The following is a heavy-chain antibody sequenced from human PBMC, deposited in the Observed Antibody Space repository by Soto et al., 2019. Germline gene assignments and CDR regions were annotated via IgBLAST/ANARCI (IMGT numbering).Heavy chain of an antibody. CDR1: GLSITDSEMG. D-gene: IGHD6-19*01. CDR3: ARRHLAVAVSPWFDP. CDR2: IDSSGEK. J-gene: IGHJ5*02. V-gene: IGHV2-26*01. Sequence: QVTLKESGPVLVKPTETLTLRCTVSGLSITDSEMGVSWIRQPPGQPLEWLAHIDSSGEKSYRTFLKSRLAISKDTSKSQILLTMPNMDPADTATYYCARRHLAVAVSPWFDPWGQGIPVTVSS.